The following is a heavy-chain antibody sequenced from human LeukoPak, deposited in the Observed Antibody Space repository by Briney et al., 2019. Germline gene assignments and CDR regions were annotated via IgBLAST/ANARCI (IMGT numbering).Heavy chain of an antibody. V-gene: IGHV4-4*07. Sequence: SETLSLTCTVSGASISGYYWSWIRQPAGKGLEWIGRIYTSGSTNYNPSPKSRVTISVDTSKNQFSLKLSSVTAANTAVYYCARDHYDFWSGYPNWFDPWGQGTLVTVSS. D-gene: IGHD3-3*01. CDR1: GASISGYY. CDR3: ARDHYDFWSGYPNWFDP. CDR2: IYTSGST. J-gene: IGHJ5*02.